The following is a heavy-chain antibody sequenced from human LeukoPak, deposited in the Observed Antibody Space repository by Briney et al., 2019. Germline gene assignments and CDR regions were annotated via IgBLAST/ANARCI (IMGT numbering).Heavy chain of an antibody. Sequence: GGSLRLSCRSSGFTFGDFAVSWFRQAPGKGLEWIGFIRSKAYDGTTEYAASVKGRFTISRDDSKTIAYPQMNSLKTEDTAVYFCTRRGHGLLYQGMDVWGQGTTVTVSS. J-gene: IGHJ6*02. V-gene: IGHV3-49*03. CDR1: GFTFGDFA. CDR3: TRRGHGLLYQGMDV. CDR2: IRSKAYDGTT. D-gene: IGHD3-10*01.